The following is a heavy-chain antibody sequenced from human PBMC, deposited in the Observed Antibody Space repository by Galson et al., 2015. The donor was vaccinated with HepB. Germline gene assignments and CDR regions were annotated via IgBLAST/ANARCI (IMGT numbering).Heavy chain of an antibody. CDR3: ARGQRWLQIPYFDS. V-gene: IGHV3-11*01. CDR2: ISNSGATT. D-gene: IGHD5-24*01. CDR1: GFALSDYY. Sequence: SLRLSCAASGFALSDYYMGWIRQAPGKGLEWVSYISNSGATTYYADSVKGRFTISRDNARNSLSLQMSSLRVEDTAVYYCARGQRWLQIPYFDSWGRGTLVTVSS. J-gene: IGHJ4*02.